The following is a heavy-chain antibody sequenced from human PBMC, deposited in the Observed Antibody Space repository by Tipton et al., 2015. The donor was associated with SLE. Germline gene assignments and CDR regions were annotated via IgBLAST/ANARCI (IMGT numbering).Heavy chain of an antibody. J-gene: IGHJ3*02. D-gene: IGHD2-21*01. V-gene: IGHV4-39*07. CDR2: IYYTGST. CDR3: ARESREGTVIQGPHVSFDI. CDR1: GGSISSSDYY. Sequence: TLSLTCTVSGGSISSSDYYWGWLRQPPGKGLEWIGSIYYTGSTYYNPSLKSRVTISLDTSKNQFSLTLSSVTAADTAVYYCARESREGTVIQGPHVSFDIWGQGTMVTVSS.